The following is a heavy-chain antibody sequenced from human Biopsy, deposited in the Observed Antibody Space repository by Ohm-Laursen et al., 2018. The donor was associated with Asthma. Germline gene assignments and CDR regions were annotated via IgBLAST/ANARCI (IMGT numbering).Heavy chain of an antibody. CDR2: INPSGGST. V-gene: IGHV1-46*01. D-gene: IGHD1-7*01. CDR3: ARRGITGTTLDY. J-gene: IGHJ4*02. CDR1: GYTFTSYY. Sequence: VASVKVSCKASGYTFTSYYMRWVRQAPGQGLEWMGIINPSGGSTSYAQKFQGRVTMTRDTSTSTVYMELSSLRSEDTAVYYCARRGITGTTLDYWGQGTLVTVSS.